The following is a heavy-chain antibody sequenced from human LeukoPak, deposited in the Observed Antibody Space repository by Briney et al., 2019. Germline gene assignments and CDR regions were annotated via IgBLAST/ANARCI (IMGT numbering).Heavy chain of an antibody. CDR2: ISSSSSPI. CDR3: ARVPTTVTTVYFDY. D-gene: IGHD4-17*01. J-gene: IGHJ4*02. V-gene: IGHV3-48*02. Sequence: GGSLRLSCAASGFTFSSYIMNWVRQAPGKGLEWVSYISSSSSPIYYADSVKGRFTISRDNAKNSLYLQMNSLRDEDTAVYYCARVPTTVTTVYFDYWGQGTLVTVSS. CDR1: GFTFSSYI.